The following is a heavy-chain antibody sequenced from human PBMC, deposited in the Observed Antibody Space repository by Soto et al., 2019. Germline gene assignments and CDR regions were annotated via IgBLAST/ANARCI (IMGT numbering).Heavy chain of an antibody. D-gene: IGHD3-10*01. Sequence: QVQLVQSGAEVKKPGTSVKVSCKASGGTFSPYTINWVRQAPGQGLEWMGRIIPFHGETNYAQKFQARVTITTDKSTSTAYMELSGLRFEDTAMYYCTRDWEITVSTWSFGGFWGRGTRVTVSS. V-gene: IGHV1-69*08. CDR2: IIPFHGET. CDR1: GGTFSPYT. J-gene: IGHJ4*02. CDR3: TRDWEITVSTWSFGGF.